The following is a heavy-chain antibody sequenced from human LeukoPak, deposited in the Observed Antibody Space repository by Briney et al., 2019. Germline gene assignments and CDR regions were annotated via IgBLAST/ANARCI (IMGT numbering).Heavy chain of an antibody. CDR1: GFTFSSYW. Sequence: GALRLSCAASGFTFSSYWMSWVRQAPGKGLEWVANIKQDGSEKYYVDSVKGRFTISRDNAKNSLYLQMNSLRAEDTAVYYCARDARKWELPDYWGQGTLVTVSS. CDR3: ARDARKWELPDY. V-gene: IGHV3-7*01. D-gene: IGHD1-26*01. J-gene: IGHJ4*02. CDR2: IKQDGSEK.